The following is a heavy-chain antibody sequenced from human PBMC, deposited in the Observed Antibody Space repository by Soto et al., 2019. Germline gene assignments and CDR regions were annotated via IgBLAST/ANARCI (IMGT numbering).Heavy chain of an antibody. Sequence: GASVKVSCKASGFTFTVYDMNWVRQAPGQGLGWMGWIAPNSGGTNYAQKFQGRVTMTRDTSVSTAFMELSRLRSDDTAVYYCAITYYYDSSGPPGLDAFDVWGHGTVVTVSS. CDR2: IAPNSGGT. D-gene: IGHD3-22*01. CDR1: GFTFTVYD. V-gene: IGHV1-2*02. J-gene: IGHJ3*01. CDR3: AITYYYDSSGPPGLDAFDV.